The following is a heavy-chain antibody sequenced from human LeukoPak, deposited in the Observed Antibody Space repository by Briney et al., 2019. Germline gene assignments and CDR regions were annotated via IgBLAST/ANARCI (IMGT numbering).Heavy chain of an antibody. D-gene: IGHD6-19*01. CDR3: ARAYTGYSSGWYFDY. J-gene: IGHJ4*02. CDR2: INWNGGST. Sequence: GGTLRLSCAASGFTFSSHGMNWVRQAPGKGLEWVSGINWNGGSTGYADSVKGRFTISRDNAKNSLYLQMNSLRAEDTALYYCARAYTGYSSGWYFDYWGQGTLVTVSS. CDR1: GFTFSSHG. V-gene: IGHV3-20*04.